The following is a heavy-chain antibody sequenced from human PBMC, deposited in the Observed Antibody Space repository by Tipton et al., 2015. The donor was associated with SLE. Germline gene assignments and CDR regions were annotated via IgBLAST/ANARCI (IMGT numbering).Heavy chain of an antibody. D-gene: IGHD3-10*01. V-gene: IGHV4-61*09. J-gene: IGHJ4*02. CDR3: ARAPEGSGSYHDY. Sequence: TLSLTCTVSGGSISSGSYYWSWIRQPAGKGLEWIGYIYTGGSTNYNPSLKSRVTISVDTSKNQFSLKLSSVTAADTAVYYCARAPEGSGSYHDYWGQGTLVTVSS. CDR2: IYTGGST. CDR1: GGSISSGSYY.